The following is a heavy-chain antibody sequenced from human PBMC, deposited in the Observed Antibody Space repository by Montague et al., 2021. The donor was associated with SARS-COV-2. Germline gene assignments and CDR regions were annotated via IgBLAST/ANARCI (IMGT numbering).Heavy chain of an antibody. CDR1: GGSISSYY. CDR2: IYYSGST. V-gene: IGHV4-59*01. D-gene: IGHD3-3*01. CDR3: AGTSYDFWSGFIHYYYMDV. Sequence: SETLSLTCTVSGGSISSYYWSWIRQPPGKGLEWIGYIYYSGSTNYNPSLKSRVTISVDTSKNQFSLKLSSVTAADAAVYYCAGTSYDFWSGFIHYYYMDVRGKGTTVTVSS. J-gene: IGHJ6*03.